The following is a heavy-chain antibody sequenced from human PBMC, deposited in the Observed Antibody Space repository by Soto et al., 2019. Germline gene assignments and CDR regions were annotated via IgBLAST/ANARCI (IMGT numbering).Heavy chain of an antibody. CDR2: IYPGDSDT. Sequence: GESLKISCKGSGYSVTSYWIGWVRQMPGKGLEWMGIIYPGDSDTRYSPSFQGQVTISADKSISTAYLQWSSLKASDTAMYYCARLGYYGSGSYSYFDYWGQGTLVTVSS. CDR1: GYSVTSYW. D-gene: IGHD3-10*01. J-gene: IGHJ4*02. CDR3: ARLGYYGSGSYSYFDY. V-gene: IGHV5-51*01.